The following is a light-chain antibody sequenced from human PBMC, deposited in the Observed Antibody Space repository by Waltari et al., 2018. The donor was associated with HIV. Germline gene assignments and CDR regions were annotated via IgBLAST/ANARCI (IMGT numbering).Light chain of an antibody. V-gene: IGKV1-6*01. Sequence: AIQVTQSPSSLSASVGDRVTMTCRASHDIRDDLGWFQQRPGKAPKLLIYPASTLETGVPSRFSGSGSGTDFTLTISSLQPEDFATYYCLQDHSYPYTFGQGTNLEI. CDR1: HDIRDD. CDR3: LQDHSYPYT. CDR2: PAS. J-gene: IGKJ2*01.